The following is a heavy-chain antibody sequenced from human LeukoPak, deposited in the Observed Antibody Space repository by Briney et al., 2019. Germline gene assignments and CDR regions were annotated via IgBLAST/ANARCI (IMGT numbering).Heavy chain of an antibody. CDR3: ARDLGPYSSTH. D-gene: IGHD6-13*01. CDR2: IYYSGST. V-gene: IGHV4-39*07. CDR1: GGSISSSSYY. J-gene: IGHJ4*02. Sequence: SETLSLTCTVSGGSISSSSYYWGWIRQPPGKGLEWIGSIYYSGSTYYNPSLKSRVTISVDTSKNQFSLKLSSVTAADTAVYYCARDLGPYSSTHWGQGTLVTVSS.